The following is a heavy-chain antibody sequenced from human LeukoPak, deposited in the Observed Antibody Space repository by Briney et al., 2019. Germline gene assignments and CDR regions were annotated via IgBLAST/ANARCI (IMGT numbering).Heavy chain of an antibody. CDR2: INAGNGNT. D-gene: IGHD5-12*01. J-gene: IGHJ4*02. V-gene: IGHV1-3*01. Sequence: ASVTVSCTASGYTFTSYAMHWVRQAPGQRLEWMGWINAGNGNTKYSQKFQGRVTITRDTSASTAYMELSSLRSEDTAVYYCAREESVATGIDYWGQGTLVTVSS. CDR3: AREESVATGIDY. CDR1: GYTFTSYA.